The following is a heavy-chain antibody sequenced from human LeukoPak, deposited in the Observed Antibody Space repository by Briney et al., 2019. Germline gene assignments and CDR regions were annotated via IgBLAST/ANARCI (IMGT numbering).Heavy chain of an antibody. D-gene: IGHD3-22*01. J-gene: IGHJ4*02. V-gene: IGHV1-18*01. CDR2: ISAYNGNT. Sequence: AASVKVSCKASGYTFTSHGISWVRQAPGQGLEWMGWISAYNGNTNYAQKLQGRVTMTTDTSTSTAYMELRSLRSDDTAVYYCARPYYDSSAPPYDYWGQGTLVTVSS. CDR3: ARPYYDSSAPPYDY. CDR1: GYTFTSHG.